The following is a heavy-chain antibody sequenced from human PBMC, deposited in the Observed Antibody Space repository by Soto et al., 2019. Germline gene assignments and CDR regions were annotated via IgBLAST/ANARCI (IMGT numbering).Heavy chain of an antibody. D-gene: IGHD3-10*01. CDR3: ATVWFGEKNPSD. CDR1: GYTLTELS. J-gene: IGHJ4*02. CDR2: FDPEDGET. V-gene: IGHV1-24*01. Sequence: GASVKVSCKVSGYTLTELSMHWVRQAPGKGLEWMGGFDPEDGETIYAQKFQGRVTMTEDTSTDTAYMEPSSLRSEDTAVYYCATVWFGEKNPSDWGQGTLVTVSS.